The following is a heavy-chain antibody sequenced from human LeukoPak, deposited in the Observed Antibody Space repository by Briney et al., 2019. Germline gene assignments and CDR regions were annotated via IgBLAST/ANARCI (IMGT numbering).Heavy chain of an antibody. D-gene: IGHD5-24*01. V-gene: IGHV3-11*01. CDR2: ISSSGSTI. J-gene: IGHJ4*02. Sequence: GGSLRLSCAASGFTFSDYYMSWIRQAPGKGLEWVSYISSSGSTIYYADSVKGRFTISRDNSKNTLYLQMNSLRAEDTAVYYCAKEPYNLAEAQVDYWGQGTLVTVSS. CDR3: AKEPYNLAEAQVDY. CDR1: GFTFSDYY.